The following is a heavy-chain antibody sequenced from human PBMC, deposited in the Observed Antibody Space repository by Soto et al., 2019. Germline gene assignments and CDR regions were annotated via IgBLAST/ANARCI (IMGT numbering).Heavy chain of an antibody. Sequence: GGSLRLSCAASGFTFSSYAMSWVRQAPGKGLEWVSAISGSGGSTYYADSVKGRFTISRDNSKNTLYLQMNSLRAEDTAVYYCAKEGVNSGYDYYYYYGMDVWGQGTTVTVSS. J-gene: IGHJ6*02. CDR2: ISGSGGST. CDR1: GFTFSSYA. V-gene: IGHV3-23*01. D-gene: IGHD5-12*01. CDR3: AKEGVNSGYDYYYYYGMDV.